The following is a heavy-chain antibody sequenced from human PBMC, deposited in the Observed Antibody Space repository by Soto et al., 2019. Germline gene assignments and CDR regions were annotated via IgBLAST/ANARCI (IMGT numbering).Heavy chain of an antibody. CDR2: ISAYNGNT. Sequence: QVQLVQSGAEVKKPGASVKVSCKASGYTFTSYGISWVRQAPGQGLEWMGWISAYNGNTNYAQKLQGRVTMTTDTSTSTAYMELRSLRSDDTAVYYCATYYYGSGSQDYYGIDVWGQGTTVTVSS. V-gene: IGHV1-18*01. J-gene: IGHJ6*02. D-gene: IGHD3-10*01. CDR3: ATYYYGSGSQDYYGIDV. CDR1: GYTFTSYG.